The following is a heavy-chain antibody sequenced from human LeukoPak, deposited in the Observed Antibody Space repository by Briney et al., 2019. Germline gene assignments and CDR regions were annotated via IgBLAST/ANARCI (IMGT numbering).Heavy chain of an antibody. J-gene: IGHJ3*02. V-gene: IGHV4-59*01. CDR3: ARDGANYYDSSGYYSVDAFDI. D-gene: IGHD3-22*01. CDR1: GGSISSYY. Sequence: PSETLSLTCTVSGGSISSYYWSWIRQPPGKGLEWIGYIYYSGSTNYNPSLKSRVTISVDTSKNQFSLKLSSVTAADTAVYYCARDGANYYDSSGYYSVDAFDIWGQGTMVTVSS. CDR2: IYYSGST.